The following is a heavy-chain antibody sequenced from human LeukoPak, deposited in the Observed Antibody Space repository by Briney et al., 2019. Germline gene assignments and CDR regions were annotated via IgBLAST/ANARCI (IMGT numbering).Heavy chain of an antibody. D-gene: IGHD4-17*01. J-gene: IGHJ6*04. CDR1: GGSVSSGSYY. Sequence: SETLSLTCTVSGGSVSSGSYYWSWIRQPPGKGLEWIGSIYYSGSTNYNPSLKSRVTIPVHTSKNQFSLKLSSVTAADTAVYYCARDLAIATTTGDGMDVWGKGTTVTVSS. CDR2: IYYSGST. CDR3: ARDLAIATTTGDGMDV. V-gene: IGHV4-61*01.